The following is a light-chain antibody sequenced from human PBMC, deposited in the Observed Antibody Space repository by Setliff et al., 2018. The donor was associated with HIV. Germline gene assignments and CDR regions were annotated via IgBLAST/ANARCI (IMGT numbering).Light chain of an antibody. V-gene: IGLV2-14*01. J-gene: IGLJ1*01. CDR2: EVS. CDR3: SSYTSSSTLV. CDR1: SSDVGGYPY. Sequence: QSALTQPRSVSGSPGQSVTISCTGTSSDVGGYPYVSWYQQYPGKVPKLMIYEVSNRPSGVSNRFSGSKSANMASLTISGLQAEDEADYYCSSYTSSSTLVFGTGTKVTVL.